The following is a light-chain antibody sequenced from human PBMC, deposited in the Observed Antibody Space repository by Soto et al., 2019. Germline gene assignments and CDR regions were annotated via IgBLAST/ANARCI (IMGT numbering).Light chain of an antibody. CDR1: SSDVGGYWY. CDR2: DVS. J-gene: IGLJ2*01. V-gene: IGLV2-14*03. CDR3: CSFSTGGSLV. Sequence: QSALTQPASVSGSPGQSITISCTGTSSDVGGYWYVSWYQQHPGKAPKLIIADVSYRPSGISDRFSGSKSGNSASLTISGLQPEDEADYYCCSFSTGGSLVFGTGTKLTV.